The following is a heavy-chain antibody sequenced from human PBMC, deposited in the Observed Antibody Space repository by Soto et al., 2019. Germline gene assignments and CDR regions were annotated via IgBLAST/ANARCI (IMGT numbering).Heavy chain of an antibody. V-gene: IGHV3-23*01. CDR1: GFSFTTYG. CDR2: ISSTGLYT. J-gene: IGHJ5*02. Sequence: GGSLRLSCAASGFSFTTYGMGWVRQSPGKGLEWVSDISSTGLYTYLADSVKGRFTISRDNSKNTLYLQMNSLRVDDTAVYFCTKSWLFEKNWFDPWGQGTLVTSPQ. CDR3: TKSWLFEKNWFDP. D-gene: IGHD3-22*01.